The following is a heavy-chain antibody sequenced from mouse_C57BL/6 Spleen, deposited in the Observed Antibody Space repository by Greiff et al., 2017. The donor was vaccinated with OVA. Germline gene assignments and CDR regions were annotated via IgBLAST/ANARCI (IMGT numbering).Heavy chain of an antibody. J-gene: IGHJ1*03. Sequence: VQLKESGPELVKPGASVKISCKASGYSFTGYYMNWVKQSPEKSLEWIGEINPSTGGNTYNQQFTAKATLTVDKSSSPAYMQLKSLTSEDSAVYYCANGYYGSSSYWYFDVWGTGTTVTVSS. CDR2: INPSTGGN. V-gene: IGHV1-42*01. D-gene: IGHD1-1*01. CDR1: GYSFTGYY. CDR3: ANGYYGSSSYWYFDV.